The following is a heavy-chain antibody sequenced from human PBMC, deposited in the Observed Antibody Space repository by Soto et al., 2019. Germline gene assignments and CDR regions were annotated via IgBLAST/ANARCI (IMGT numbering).Heavy chain of an antibody. CDR3: ARAVMDCTNGVCYTRRIRYYFDY. CDR2: IYYSGST. J-gene: IGHJ4*02. D-gene: IGHD2-8*01. CDR1: GGSISRGGYY. V-gene: IGHV4-31*03. Sequence: TLSLTCTVSGGSISRGGYYWSWIRQHPVKGLEWIGYIYYSGSTYYNPSLKSRVTISVDTSKNQFSLKLSSVTAADTAVYYCARAVMDCTNGVCYTRRIRYYFDYWGQGTLLTVSS.